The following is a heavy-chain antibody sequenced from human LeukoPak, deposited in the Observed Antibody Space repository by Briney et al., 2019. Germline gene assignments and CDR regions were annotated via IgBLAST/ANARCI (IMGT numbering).Heavy chain of an antibody. D-gene: IGHD7-27*01. V-gene: IGHV3-48*01. CDR2: IRSDTKTI. Sequence: PGGSLRLSCAASGFTFNNDPMNWVRQAPGKGLEWVARIRSDTKTIVYADSVKGRFIISRDNAKNSLSLQMNSLRVEDTAVYYCARDQNWVFDYWGQGTLITVSS. J-gene: IGHJ4*02. CDR3: ARDQNWVFDY. CDR1: GFTFNNDP.